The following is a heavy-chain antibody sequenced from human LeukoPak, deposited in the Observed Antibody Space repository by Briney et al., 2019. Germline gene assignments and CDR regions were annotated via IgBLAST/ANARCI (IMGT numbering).Heavy chain of an antibody. J-gene: IGHJ6*02. CDR1: GFTFNFHT. Sequence: PGGSLRLSCAASGFTFNFHTKNWVRQAPGKGLEWVSSISRSSTYIHYADSVKGRFTISRDNARNSLYLQMNSLRAEDTAVYYCARKDGVRGSGMDVWGQGTTVTVSS. CDR2: ISRSSTYI. D-gene: IGHD3-10*01. V-gene: IGHV3-21*01. CDR3: ARKDGVRGSGMDV.